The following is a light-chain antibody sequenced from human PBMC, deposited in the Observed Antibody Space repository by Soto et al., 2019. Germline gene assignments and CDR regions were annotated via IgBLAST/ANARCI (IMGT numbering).Light chain of an antibody. CDR2: DAS. CDR3: QQYNTWPPIT. Sequence: IVFTHSQATLSLSRGERTTLCCRCSQSFSSYLAWYQQKPGQAPRLLIYDASTRATGIPARFSGSGSGTEFTLTISSLQSEDVAVYYCQQYNTWPPITFGQGTRLEIK. V-gene: IGKV3-15*01. CDR1: QSFSSY. J-gene: IGKJ5*01.